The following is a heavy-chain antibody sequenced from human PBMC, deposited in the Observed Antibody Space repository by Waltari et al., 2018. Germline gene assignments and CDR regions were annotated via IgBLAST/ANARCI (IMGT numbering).Heavy chain of an antibody. CDR2: FIPIFGTA. V-gene: IGHV1-69*14. J-gene: IGHJ6*03. D-gene: IGHD2-15*01. CDR3: ARSVGCSGGSCYSFFIDYYYYMDV. CDR1: GGTFSSYA. Sequence: QVQLVQSGAEVKKPGSSVKVSCKASGGTFSSYAISWVRQAPGQGLEWMGGFIPIFGTANYAQKFQGRVTITADKSTSTAYMELSSLRSEDTAVYYCARSVGCSGGSCYSFFIDYYYYMDVWGKGTTVTVSS.